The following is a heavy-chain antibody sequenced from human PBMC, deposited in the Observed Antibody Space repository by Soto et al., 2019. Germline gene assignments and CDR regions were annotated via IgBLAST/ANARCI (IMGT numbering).Heavy chain of an antibody. V-gene: IGHV3-30-3*01. D-gene: IGHD1-20*01. J-gene: IGHJ4*02. CDR3: ARDRRPQITVSFDY. CDR1: GIPFSNSA. CDR2: VSFDGTNK. Sequence: QVHLVESGGGVVQPGKSLRLSCAASGIPFSNSAMHWVRQAPGKGLEWVAVVSFDGTNKYYADSVKGRFTISRDNSKNTLYLQMRGLRGEDTAVYYCARDRRPQITVSFDYWGQGTPVTVSS.